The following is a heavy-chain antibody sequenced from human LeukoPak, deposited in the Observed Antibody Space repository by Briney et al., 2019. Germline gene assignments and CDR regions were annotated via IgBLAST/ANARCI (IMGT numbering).Heavy chain of an antibody. CDR2: ITGSGAST. CDR3: AKGSQRWQQFSPSDALDT. J-gene: IGHJ3*02. Sequence: GGSLRLSCAASGFTFSSYAVSWVRQGPGKGLEWVSAITGSGASTYYADSVKGRFTIFRDNSKNTLYLQMNSLRAEDTAIYYCAKGSQRWQQFSPSDALDTWGQGTMVTVSS. V-gene: IGHV3-23*01. CDR1: GFTFSSYA. D-gene: IGHD5-24*01.